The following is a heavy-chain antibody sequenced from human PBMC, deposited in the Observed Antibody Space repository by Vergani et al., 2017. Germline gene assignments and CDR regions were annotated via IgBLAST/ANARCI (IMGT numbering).Heavy chain of an antibody. CDR1: GGTFSSYA. CDR3: ARDGGTDIVVVPAAIGPISADAFDI. Sequence: QVQLVQSGAEVKKPGSSVKVSCKASGGTFSSYAISWVRQAPGQGLEWMGGIIPIFGTANYAQKFQGRVTITADESTSTAYMELSSLRSEDTAVYYCARDGGTDIVVVPAAIGPISADAFDIWGQGTMVTVSS. D-gene: IGHD2-2*02. CDR2: IIPIFGTA. V-gene: IGHV1-69*01. J-gene: IGHJ3*02.